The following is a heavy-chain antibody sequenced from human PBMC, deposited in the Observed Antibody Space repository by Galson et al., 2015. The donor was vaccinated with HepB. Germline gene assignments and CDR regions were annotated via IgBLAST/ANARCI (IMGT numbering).Heavy chain of an antibody. CDR1: GFSFISHS. CDR3: ARNPASYDYYNMGV. D-gene: IGHD6-25*01. Sequence: SLRLSCAASGFSFISHSMNWVRHSPGKGLEWLAYISPGGTKYYADSARGRFTISRDNAKKSMYLHMSSLRVEDPGIYYCARNPASYDYYNMGVWGQGTTVIVSS. J-gene: IGHJ6*02. CDR2: ISPGGTK. V-gene: IGHV3-48*01.